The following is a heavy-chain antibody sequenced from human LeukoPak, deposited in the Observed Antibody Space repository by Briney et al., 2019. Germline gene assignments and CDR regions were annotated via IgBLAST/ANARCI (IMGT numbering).Heavy chain of an antibody. D-gene: IGHD3-3*01. CDR1: GYTFTGYY. J-gene: IGHJ5*02. V-gene: IGHV1-2*02. Sequence: ASVKVSCKASGYTFTGYYMHWVRQAPGQGLEWMGWINPNSGGTNYAQKFQGRVTMTRDTSISTAYMELSRLRSDDTAVYYCARGTGFLEWYDWFDPWGQGTLVTVSS. CDR2: INPNSGGT. CDR3: ARGTGFLEWYDWFDP.